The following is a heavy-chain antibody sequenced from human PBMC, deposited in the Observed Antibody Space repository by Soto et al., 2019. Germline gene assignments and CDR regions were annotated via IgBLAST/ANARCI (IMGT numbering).Heavy chain of an antibody. CDR2: IYHSGST. J-gene: IGHJ3*02. V-gene: IGHV4-4*02. Sequence: SETLSLTCAVSGGSISSSNWWSWVRQPPGKGLEWIGEIYHSGSTNYNPSLKSRVTISVDKSKNQFSLKLSSVTAADTAVYYCARDSDSSGYYEGDAFDIWGQGTMVTVS. CDR3: ARDSDSSGYYEGDAFDI. D-gene: IGHD3-22*01. CDR1: GGSISSSNW.